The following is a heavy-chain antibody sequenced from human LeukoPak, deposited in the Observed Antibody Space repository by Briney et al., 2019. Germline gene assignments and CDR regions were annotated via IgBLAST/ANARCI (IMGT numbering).Heavy chain of an antibody. Sequence: SETLSLTCTVSGDSINNFYWSWIRQPAGKGLEWIGRIYSSGSTDYNPSLTSRVSMSVDTSKNQFSLRLTSVTAADTALYYCARGYKPASGKDGAFDIWGQGTMATVSS. D-gene: IGHD6-13*01. CDR2: IYSSGST. CDR1: GDSINNFY. V-gene: IGHV4-4*07. J-gene: IGHJ3*02. CDR3: ARGYKPASGKDGAFDI.